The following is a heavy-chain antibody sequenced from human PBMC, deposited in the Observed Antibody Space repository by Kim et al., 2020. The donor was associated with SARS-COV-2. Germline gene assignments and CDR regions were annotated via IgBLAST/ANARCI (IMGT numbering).Heavy chain of an antibody. D-gene: IGHD2-8*01. Sequence: GGSLRLSCVASGFTFDQYSMHWVRQFPAKGLEWVSGITGNSLESGIGYGDSVKGRFIISRDNTKNSLYLQMNGRRLEDTALYYCARRADNGFFDFWGQGTLVTVSS. CDR3: ARRADNGFFDF. CDR1: GFTFDQYS. V-gene: IGHV3-9*01. CDR2: ITGNSLESGI. J-gene: IGHJ4*02.